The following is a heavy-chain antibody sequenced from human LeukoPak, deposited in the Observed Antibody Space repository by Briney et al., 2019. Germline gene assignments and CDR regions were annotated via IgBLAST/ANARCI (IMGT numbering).Heavy chain of an antibody. V-gene: IGHV1-18*01. Sequence: GASVRVSCKASGYTFTSYGISWVRQAPGQGLEWMGWISAYNGNTNYAQKLQGRVTMTTDTSTSTAYMELSSLRSEDTAVYYCARVSAAADGYYYYYMDVWGKGTTVTVSS. J-gene: IGHJ6*03. CDR3: ARVSAAADGYYYYYMDV. CDR1: GYTFTSYG. D-gene: IGHD6-13*01. CDR2: ISAYNGNT.